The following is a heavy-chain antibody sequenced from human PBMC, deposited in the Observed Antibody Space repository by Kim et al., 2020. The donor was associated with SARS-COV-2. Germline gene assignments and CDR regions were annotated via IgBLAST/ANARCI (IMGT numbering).Heavy chain of an antibody. CDR2: ISSGSSYI. D-gene: IGHD5-18*01. V-gene: IGHV3-21*04. Sequence: GGSLRLSCAASGFTFSSYSMNWVRQAPGKGLEWVSSISSGSSYIYYADSVKGRFTISRDNAKNSLYLQMNSLRAEDTAVYYCARDRVVIRDGYSYGTSPIDYWGQGTLVTVSS. CDR1: GFTFSSYS. J-gene: IGHJ4*02. CDR3: ARDRVVIRDGYSYGTSPIDY.